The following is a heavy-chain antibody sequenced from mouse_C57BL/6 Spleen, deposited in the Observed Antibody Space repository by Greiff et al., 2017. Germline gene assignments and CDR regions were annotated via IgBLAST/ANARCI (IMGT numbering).Heavy chain of an antibody. J-gene: IGHJ3*01. CDR2: IDPETGGT. CDR3: TRRENYYGSSPWFAY. Sequence: QVQLKRSGAELVRPGASVTLSCKASGYTFTDYEMHWVKQTPVHGLEWIGAIDPETGGTAYNQKFKGKAILTADKSSSTAYMELRSLTSEDSAVYYCTRRENYYGSSPWFAYGGQGTLVTVSA. CDR1: GYTFTDYE. V-gene: IGHV1-15*01. D-gene: IGHD1-1*01.